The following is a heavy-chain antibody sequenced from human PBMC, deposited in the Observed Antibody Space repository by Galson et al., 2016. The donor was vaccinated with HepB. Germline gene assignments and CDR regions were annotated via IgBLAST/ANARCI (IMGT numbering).Heavy chain of an antibody. D-gene: IGHD1-26*01. V-gene: IGHV3-53*01. CDR3: ARGATVGARVWFDP. Sequence: SLRLSCAASGFIVSNDYMNWVRQAPGKGLEWLSVSYGDGSTYYAESVRGRFTISRDNSKNSVFLQMNNLRAEDTAVYYCARGATVGARVWFDPWGQGTLVTVSS. J-gene: IGHJ5*02. CDR2: SYGDGST. CDR1: GFIVSNDY.